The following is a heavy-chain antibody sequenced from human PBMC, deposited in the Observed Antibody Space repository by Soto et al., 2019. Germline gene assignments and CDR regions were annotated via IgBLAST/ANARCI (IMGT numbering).Heavy chain of an antibody. J-gene: IGHJ6*02. CDR2: ISSSSTTL. CDR1: GLTFSIYS. V-gene: IGHV3-48*02. D-gene: IGHD3-10*01. Sequence: GGSLRLSCAASGLTFSIYSMNWVRQAPGKGLEWVSYISSSSTTLYYADSVKGRFTISRDNAKNSLYLQMHSLRDEDTAVYYCARDPGDGMDVWGQGTLVTVSS. CDR3: ARDPGDGMDV.